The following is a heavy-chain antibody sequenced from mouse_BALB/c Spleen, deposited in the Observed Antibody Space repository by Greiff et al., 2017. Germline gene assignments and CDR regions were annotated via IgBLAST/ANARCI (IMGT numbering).Heavy chain of an antibody. V-gene: IGHV14-3*02. CDR2: IDPANGNT. CDR1: GFNIKDTY. Sequence: VQLKQSGAELVKPGASVKLSCTASGFNIKDTYMHWVKQRPEQGLEWIGRIDPANGNTKYDPKFQGKATITADTSSNTAYLQLSSLTSEDTAVYYCARSRYGKGYAMDYWGQGTSVTVSS. D-gene: IGHD2-1*01. J-gene: IGHJ4*01. CDR3: ARSRYGKGYAMDY.